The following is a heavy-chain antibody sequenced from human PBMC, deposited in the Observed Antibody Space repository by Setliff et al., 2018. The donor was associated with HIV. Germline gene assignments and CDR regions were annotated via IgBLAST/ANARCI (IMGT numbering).Heavy chain of an antibody. V-gene: IGHV4-34*01. CDR1: GGSFSGYY. J-gene: IGHJ4*02. CDR3: ARTFYDYVWGSYRLRTGLDY. D-gene: IGHD3-16*02. CDR2: INHSGNT. Sequence: PSETLSLTCAVYGGSFSGYYWSWIRQPPGKGLEWIGEINHSGNTNYNPSLKSRVTISVDTSKNQFSLKLSSVTAADTAVYYCARTFYDYVWGSYRLRTGLDYWGQGTLVTVSS.